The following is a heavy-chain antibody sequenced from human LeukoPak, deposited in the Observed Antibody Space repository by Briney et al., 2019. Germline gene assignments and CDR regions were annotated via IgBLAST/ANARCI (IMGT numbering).Heavy chain of an antibody. CDR3: ARDPLGGSYDYLNLDY. CDR2: IISSGSTI. Sequence: PGGSLRVSCAASGFTFSSYAMSWGRQGPGKGVEWGSYIISSGSTIYYADSVKGRLTISRDKAKNSLYLKMSRLRAEDTAVYYCARDPLGGSYDYLNLDYWGQGTLVTVSS. CDR1: GFTFSSYA. D-gene: IGHD1-26*01. V-gene: IGHV3-48*01. J-gene: IGHJ4*02.